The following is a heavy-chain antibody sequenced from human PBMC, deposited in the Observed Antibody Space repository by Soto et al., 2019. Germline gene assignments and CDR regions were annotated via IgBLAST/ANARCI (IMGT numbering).Heavy chain of an antibody. CDR3: AKGRGGSGSLTPRVDF. D-gene: IGHD3-10*01. V-gene: IGHV3-23*01. CDR2: ISGGGDTT. Sequence: EVQLLESGGGLVQPGGSLRLSCAASGFTFNNYAMTWVCQAPGKGLEWVSAISGGGDTTSYADSVKGRFTVSRDGSKNTLYLQMSSWRAEDTALYYCAKGRGGSGSLTPRVDFWGQGTLVTVSS. J-gene: IGHJ4*02. CDR1: GFTFNNYA.